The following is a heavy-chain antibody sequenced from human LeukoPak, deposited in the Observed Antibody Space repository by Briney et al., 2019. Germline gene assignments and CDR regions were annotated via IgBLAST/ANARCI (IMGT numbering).Heavy chain of an antibody. CDR3: ASPLGSRTYYYYYMDV. J-gene: IGHJ6*03. D-gene: IGHD1-1*01. CDR1: GGTLSGYA. V-gene: IGHV1-69*01. Sequence: SVKVSCKASGGTLSGYAISWVRQAPGQGLEWMGGIIPIFGTANYAQKFQGRVTITADESTSTAYMELSSLRSEDTAVYYCASPLGSRTYYYYYMDVWGKGTTVTVSS. CDR2: IIPIFGTA.